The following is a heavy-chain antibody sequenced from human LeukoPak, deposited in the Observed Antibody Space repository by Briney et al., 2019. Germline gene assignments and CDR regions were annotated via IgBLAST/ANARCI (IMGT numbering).Heavy chain of an antibody. J-gene: IGHJ4*02. CDR1: GGSFSGYY. D-gene: IGHD2-21*02. CDR2: INHGGST. Sequence: SETLSLTCAVYGGSFSGYYWSWIRQPPGKGLEWIGEINHGGSTNYNPSLKSRVTISVDTSKNQLSLNLNSVTAADTAVYYCTRDGGMTATPLDFDHWGQGTLVTVSS. CDR3: TRDGGMTATPLDFDH. V-gene: IGHV4-34*01.